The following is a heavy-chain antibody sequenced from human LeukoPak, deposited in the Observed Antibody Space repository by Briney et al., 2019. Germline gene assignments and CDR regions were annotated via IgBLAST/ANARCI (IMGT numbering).Heavy chain of an antibody. J-gene: IGHJ1*01. CDR2: IKTDGSEK. Sequence: GGSLRLSCEGSGFTFSNYWMGWVRQAPGKGLQWVANIKTDGSEKYYVDSVKGRLTISRDNAKNSLYLQMNSLRAEDTAVYYCAAYSSLNRREFQFWGQGTLLTVSS. CDR1: GFTFSNYW. V-gene: IGHV3-7*01. D-gene: IGHD3-22*01. CDR3: AAYSSLNRREFQF.